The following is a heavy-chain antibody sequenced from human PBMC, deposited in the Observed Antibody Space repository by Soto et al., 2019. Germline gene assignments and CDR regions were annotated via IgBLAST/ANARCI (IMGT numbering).Heavy chain of an antibody. Sequence: QVQLVQSGAEVKKPGSSVKVSCKTSGVSFNNNGIGWVRQAPGHGLEWMGGVSPPFRTSNYARKFQGRISITPDASTGTVKMELSSLTSEDTAQYYCARVLYYGSGSYSPYGMDVWGQGTTVTVSS. CDR3: ARVLYYGSGSYSPYGMDV. CDR1: GVSFNNNG. V-gene: IGHV1-69*01. D-gene: IGHD3-10*01. J-gene: IGHJ6*02. CDR2: VSPPFRTS.